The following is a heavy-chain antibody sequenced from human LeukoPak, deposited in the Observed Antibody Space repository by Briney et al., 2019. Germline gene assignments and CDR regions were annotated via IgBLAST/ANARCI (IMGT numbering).Heavy chain of an antibody. D-gene: IGHD6-13*01. CDR3: ARDRREYIAASGPPDFDY. V-gene: IGHV1-2*02. Sequence: GASVKVSCKASGYTFTGYYMHWVRQAPGQGLEWMGWINPNSGGTNYAQKFQGRVTITADESTSTAYMELSSLRSEDTAVYYCARDRREYIAASGPPDFDYWGQGTLVTVSS. J-gene: IGHJ4*02. CDR2: INPNSGGT. CDR1: GYTFTGYY.